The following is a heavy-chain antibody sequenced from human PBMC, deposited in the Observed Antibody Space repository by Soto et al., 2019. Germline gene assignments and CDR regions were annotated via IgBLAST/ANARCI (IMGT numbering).Heavy chain of an antibody. Sequence: ASVKVSCKASGYTFTSYDINWVRQATGQGLEWMGWMNPNSGNTGYAQKFQGRVTMTRNTSISTAYMELSSLRSEDTAVYYCARGCMGALWFDPWGQGTLVTVSS. CDR1: GYTFTSYD. J-gene: IGHJ5*02. CDR3: ARGCMGALWFDP. V-gene: IGHV1-8*01. CDR2: MNPNSGNT. D-gene: IGHD2-8*01.